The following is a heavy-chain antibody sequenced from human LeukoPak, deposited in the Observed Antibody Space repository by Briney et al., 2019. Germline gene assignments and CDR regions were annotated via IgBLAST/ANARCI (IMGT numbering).Heavy chain of an antibody. J-gene: IGHJ6*03. Sequence: PSETLSLTCNVFGGSISSSTYYWGWIRQPPGKGLEWIGRISYSGSTYHNPSLKSRVTTSVDTSKNHFSLRLSSVTAADTALYYCARLTHSYYSDTSGYYPYYYMDVWGKGTTVTVSS. V-gene: IGHV4-39*02. CDR2: ISYSGST. CDR3: ARLTHSYYSDTSGYYPYYYMDV. CDR1: GGSISSSTYY. D-gene: IGHD3-22*01.